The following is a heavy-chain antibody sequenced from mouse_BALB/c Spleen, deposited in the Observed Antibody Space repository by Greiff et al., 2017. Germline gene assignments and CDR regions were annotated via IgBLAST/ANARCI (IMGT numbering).Heavy chain of an antibody. CDR3: AKNYGYNAMDY. Sequence: QVQLKESGPGLVAPSQSLSITCTVSGFSLTGYGVNWVRQPPGKGLEWLGMIWGDGSTDYNSALKSRLSISKDNSKSHVFLKMNSLQTDDTARYYCAKNYGYNAMDYWGQGTSVTVSS. CDR2: IWGDGST. J-gene: IGHJ4*01. CDR1: GFSLTGYG. V-gene: IGHV2-6-7*01. D-gene: IGHD1-2*01.